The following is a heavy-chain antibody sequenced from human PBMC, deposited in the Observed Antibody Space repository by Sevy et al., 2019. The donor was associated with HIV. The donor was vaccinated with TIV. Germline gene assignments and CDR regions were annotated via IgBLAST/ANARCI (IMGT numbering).Heavy chain of an antibody. CDR2: INEHGSTN. CDR1: GFTFSNYG. CDR3: ARAIGAGAAY. Sequence: GGSLRLSCAASGFTFSNYGMHWVRQAPGKGLEWVANINEHGSTNYYLDSVKGRFTISRDNAKNSLFLQMNSLRVDDTAVYYCARAIGAGAAYWGQGTPVTVSS. J-gene: IGHJ4*02. V-gene: IGHV3-7*03. D-gene: IGHD6-13*01.